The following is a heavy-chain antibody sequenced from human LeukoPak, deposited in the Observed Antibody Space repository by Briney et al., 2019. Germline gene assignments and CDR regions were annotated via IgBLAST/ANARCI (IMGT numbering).Heavy chain of an antibody. CDR1: GFTFSSYS. J-gene: IGHJ4*02. V-gene: IGHV3-21*01. Sequence: PGGPLRLSCAASGFTFSSYSMNWVRQAPGKGLEWVSSISSSSSYIYYADSVKGRFTISRDNAKNSLYLQMNSLRAEDTAVYYCAREGQQLSTIDYWGQGTLVAVSS. D-gene: IGHD6-13*01. CDR2: ISSSSSYI. CDR3: AREGQQLSTIDY.